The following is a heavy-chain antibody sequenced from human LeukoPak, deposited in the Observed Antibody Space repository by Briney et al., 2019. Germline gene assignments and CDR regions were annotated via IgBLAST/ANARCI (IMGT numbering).Heavy chain of an antibody. V-gene: IGHV3-73*01. CDR2: IRSKANSYTT. J-gene: IGHJ4*02. CDR1: GFTFSGSA. CDR3: TRWAASYSGSPAPPFDY. Sequence: GGSLRLSCAASGFTFSGSALHWVRQASGKGLEWVGRIRSKANSYTTTYAASVKGRFTISRDDSKNTAYLQMNSLKTEDTAVYYCTRWAASYSGSPAPPFDYWGQGTLVTVSS. D-gene: IGHD6-13*01.